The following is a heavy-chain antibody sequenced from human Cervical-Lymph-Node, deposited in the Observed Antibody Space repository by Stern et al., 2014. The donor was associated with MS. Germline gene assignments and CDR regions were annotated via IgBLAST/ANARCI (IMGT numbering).Heavy chain of an antibody. CDR2: INTNTGNT. D-gene: IGHD2-2*01. J-gene: IGHJ4*02. V-gene: IGHV7-4-1*02. CDR1: GYTFTRNA. Sequence: VQLVESGSELKKPGASVKVSCKASGYTFTRNAMNWVRQAPGQRLEWMGWINTNTGNTTYARGFTGRFVFSLDTSGSTAYLHISSLKAEDTAIYYCARVKPAAILDYWGQGTLVTVSS. CDR3: ARVKPAAILDY.